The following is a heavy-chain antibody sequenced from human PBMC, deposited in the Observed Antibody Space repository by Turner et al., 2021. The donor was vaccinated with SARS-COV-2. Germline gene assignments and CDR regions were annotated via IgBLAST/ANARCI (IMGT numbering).Heavy chain of an antibody. CDR1: GFPFSTYA. V-gene: IGHV3-30*01. CDR2: ISYDGSNE. Sequence: QVQLVESGGCGGQLGRSLRLSCPAPGFPFSTYALHWVRQAPGKGLEWRAVISYDGSNENYADSVKGRFTISRDNSKNTLYLQMNSLRTEDTAVYYCARAPSYCSSTSCPPPFDYWGQGTLVTVSS. CDR3: ARAPSYCSSTSCPPPFDY. D-gene: IGHD2-2*01. J-gene: IGHJ4*02.